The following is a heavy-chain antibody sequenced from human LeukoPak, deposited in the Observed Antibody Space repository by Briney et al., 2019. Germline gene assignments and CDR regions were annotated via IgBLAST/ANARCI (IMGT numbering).Heavy chain of an antibody. D-gene: IGHD6-13*01. CDR2: ISWNSGSI. J-gene: IGHJ4*02. CDR3: AKDIMQQLVGIDY. CDR1: GFTFDDYA. V-gene: IGHV3-9*01. Sequence: GRSLRLSCAASGFTFDDYAMHWVRQAPGKGLEWVSGISWNSGSIGYADSVKGRFTISRDNAKNSLYLQMNSLRAEDTALYYCAKDIMQQLVGIDYWGQGTLVTVSS.